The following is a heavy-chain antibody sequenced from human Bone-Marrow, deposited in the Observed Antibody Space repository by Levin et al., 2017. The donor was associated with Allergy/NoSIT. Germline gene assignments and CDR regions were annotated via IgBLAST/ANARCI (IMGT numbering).Heavy chain of an antibody. CDR2: ISYDGSNK. V-gene: IGHV3-30-3*01. CDR3: VRDRDYGTNLLDTYFDV. CDR1: GFIFSTSA. D-gene: IGHD4-17*01. Sequence: GGSLRLSCAASGFIFSTSAMHWVRQAPGKGLEWVAVISYDGSNKYHADSVKGRFTISRDSSKNTLYLQMNSLRAEETAVYYCVRDRDYGTNLLDTYFDVWGQGTMVTVSS. J-gene: IGHJ3*01.